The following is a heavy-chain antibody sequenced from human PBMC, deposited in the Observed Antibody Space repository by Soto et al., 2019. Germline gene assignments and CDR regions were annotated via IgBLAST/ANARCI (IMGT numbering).Heavy chain of an antibody. CDR2: IYHIGST. J-gene: IGHJ5*02. Sequence: TLSLTCTVSGAPINSDYWSWIRQSPGKGLEWIGYIYHIGSTDYNPSLKSRVTISIDKSKNQFSLNLRSVTAADTAVYFCARFTYKSGFNWFDPWGQGTLVTVSS. CDR1: GAPINSDY. CDR3: ARFTYKSGFNWFDP. V-gene: IGHV4-59*01. D-gene: IGHD5-12*01.